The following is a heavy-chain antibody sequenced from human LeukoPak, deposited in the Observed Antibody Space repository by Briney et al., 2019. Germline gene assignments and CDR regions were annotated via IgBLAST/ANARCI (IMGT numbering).Heavy chain of an antibody. CDR1: GFSFTSYW. CDR2: INSDGNST. J-gene: IGHJ4*02. Sequence: GGSLRLSCAASGFSFTSYWMHWVRQAPGKGLVWVSRINSDGNSTTYADSVKGRFTISRDNAKNTLYLQMNTLRGEDTAVYYCARGVTTADYWGQGTLVTASS. D-gene: IGHD4-11*01. V-gene: IGHV3-74*01. CDR3: ARGVTTADY.